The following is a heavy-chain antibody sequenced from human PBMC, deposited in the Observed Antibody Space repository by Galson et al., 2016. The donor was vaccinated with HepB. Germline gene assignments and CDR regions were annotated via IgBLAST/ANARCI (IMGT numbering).Heavy chain of an antibody. V-gene: IGHV4-61*01. CDR2: IYYSGTS. J-gene: IGHJ4*02. CDR1: GGSVSSGSYY. CDR3: AREKLRYGSGWYIDH. D-gene: IGHD6-19*01. Sequence: SETLSLTCTVSGGSVSSGSYYWNWIRQPPGKGLEWIGDIYYSGTSNHNPSLQSRVTISVDTSKNQFSLKLSSVTAADTAVYYCAREKLRYGSGWYIDHWGQGTLVTVSS.